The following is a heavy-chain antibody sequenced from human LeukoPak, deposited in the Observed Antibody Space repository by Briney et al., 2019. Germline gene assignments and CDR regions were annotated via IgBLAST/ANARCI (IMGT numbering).Heavy chain of an antibody. Sequence: ASVKVSCKASGYTFTGYYMHWVRQAPGQGLEWMGWINPNSGGTNYAQKFQGRVTMTRDTSISTAYMELSRLRSDDTAVYYCAREEGYSYGSAFDYWGQGTLVTVSS. J-gene: IGHJ4*02. V-gene: IGHV1-2*02. D-gene: IGHD5-18*01. CDR2: INPNSGGT. CDR1: GYTFTGYY. CDR3: AREEGYSYGSAFDY.